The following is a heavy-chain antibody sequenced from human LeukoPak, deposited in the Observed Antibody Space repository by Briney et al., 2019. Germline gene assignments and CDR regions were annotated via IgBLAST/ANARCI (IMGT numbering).Heavy chain of an antibody. J-gene: IGHJ4*02. Sequence: ASVKVSFKASGYTFTSYYMHWVRQAPGQGLEWMGLINPSGGSTSYAQKFQGRVTMTRDTSTSTVYMELSSLRSEDTAVYYCARDGGGITMVRGVQSPPDYWGQGTLVTVSS. CDR3: ARDGGGITMVRGVQSPPDY. D-gene: IGHD3-10*01. CDR1: GYTFTSYY. CDR2: INPSGGST. V-gene: IGHV1-46*01.